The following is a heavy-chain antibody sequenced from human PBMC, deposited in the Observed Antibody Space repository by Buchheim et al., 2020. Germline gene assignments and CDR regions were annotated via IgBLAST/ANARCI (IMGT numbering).Heavy chain of an antibody. Sequence: QLQLQESGPGLVKPSETLSLMCAVSGGSIITTNYYWGWIRQTPGKGLEWIASVYTTGSPYYNPSLKNRVATFADTSKNQFSLRLTSVTAADTSVYYCARYEYQLLGSFDYWGQGTL. CDR2: VYTTGSP. D-gene: IGHD2-2*01. J-gene: IGHJ4*02. V-gene: IGHV4-39*01. CDR1: GGSIITTNYY. CDR3: ARYEYQLLGSFDY.